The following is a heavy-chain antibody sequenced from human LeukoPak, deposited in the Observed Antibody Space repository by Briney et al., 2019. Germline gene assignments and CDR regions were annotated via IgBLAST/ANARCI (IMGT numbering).Heavy chain of an antibody. CDR1: GGSFSGYY. J-gene: IGHJ4*02. V-gene: IGHV4-34*01. D-gene: IGHD1-26*01. CDR2: INHSGST. CDR3: AREVGSGGEAY. Sequence: PSETLSLTCAVYGGSFSGYYWSWIRQPPGKGLEWIGEINHSGSTNYNPSLKSRVTISVDTSKNQFSLQLSSVTAADTAVYYCAREVGSGGEAYWGQGTLVTVSS.